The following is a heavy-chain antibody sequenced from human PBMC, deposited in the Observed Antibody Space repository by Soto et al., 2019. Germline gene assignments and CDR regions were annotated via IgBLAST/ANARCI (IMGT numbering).Heavy chain of an antibody. CDR2: IYHSGST. CDR3: AMTYQWLVRGDYYYYYMDV. V-gene: IGHV4-4*02. CDR1: SGSISSSNW. Sequence: TLSLTCAVSSGSISSSNWWSWVRQPPGKGLEWIGEIYHSGSTNYNPSLKSRVTISVDKSKNQFSLKLSSVTATDTAVYYCAMTYQWLVRGDYYYYYMDVWGKGTTVTVSS. D-gene: IGHD6-19*01. J-gene: IGHJ6*03.